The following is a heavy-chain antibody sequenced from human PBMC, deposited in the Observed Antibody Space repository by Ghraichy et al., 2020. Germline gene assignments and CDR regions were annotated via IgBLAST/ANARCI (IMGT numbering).Heavy chain of an antibody. J-gene: IGHJ4*02. D-gene: IGHD3-22*01. CDR2: ISGSGGRT. V-gene: IGHV3-23*01. Sequence: SCAGFGFRFSSYGMSWVRQAPGKGLEWVAAISGSGGRTHYGESVKGRFIISRDNSRDTLSLQMSSLRAEDTAVYYCARDWDFYDSSGNPNFFDYWGQGTLVTVSS. CDR3: ARDWDFYDSSGNPNFFDY. CDR1: GFRFSSYG.